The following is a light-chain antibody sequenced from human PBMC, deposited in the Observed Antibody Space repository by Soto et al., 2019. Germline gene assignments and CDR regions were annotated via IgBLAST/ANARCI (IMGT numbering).Light chain of an antibody. CDR2: IND. V-gene: IGLV1-44*01. Sequence: QSVLTQPPSASGTPGQRVTISCSGSSSNIGDNPVNWYQQVPGAAPKLLIYINDQRASGVPDRFSGSKSGTSASLAISGLQPEDEADYYCAAWDDSLNALFGTGTKLTVL. CDR3: AAWDDSLNAL. J-gene: IGLJ1*01. CDR1: SSNIGDNP.